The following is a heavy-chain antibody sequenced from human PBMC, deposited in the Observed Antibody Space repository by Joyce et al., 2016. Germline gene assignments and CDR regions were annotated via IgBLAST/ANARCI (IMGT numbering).Heavy chain of an antibody. CDR2: IKQDGREK. J-gene: IGHJ4*02. CDR3: ARVRDYYGSGSQPLDY. Sequence: EVQLVESGGGLVQPGGSLRLSCAASGFTFSSYWMSWVRQAPGKGLEWVANIKQDGREKYYVDSVKSRFTISRDNAKNSLYLQMNSLRAEDTAVYYGARVRDYYGSGSQPLDYWGQGTLVTVSS. D-gene: IGHD3-10*01. CDR1: GFTFSSYW. V-gene: IGHV3-7*01.